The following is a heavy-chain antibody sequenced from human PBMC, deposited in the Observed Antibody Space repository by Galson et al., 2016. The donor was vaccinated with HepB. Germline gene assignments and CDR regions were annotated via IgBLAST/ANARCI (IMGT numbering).Heavy chain of an antibody. D-gene: IGHD5-18*01. CDR2: ILPGDSDT. J-gene: IGHJ5*01. CDR3: ARLVSSYYNWFDS. V-gene: IGHV5-51*01. CDR1: GYSFISYW. Sequence: QSGAEVKKPGESLKISCKGSGYSFISYWIGWVRQMPGKGLEWMGIILPGDSDTRYSPSFQGQVTISVDKSTSTAYLQWSSLQASDSAMYYCARLVSSYYNWFDSWGQGTLVTVSS.